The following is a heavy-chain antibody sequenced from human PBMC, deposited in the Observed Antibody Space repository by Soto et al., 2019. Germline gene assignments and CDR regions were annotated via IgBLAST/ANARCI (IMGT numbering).Heavy chain of an antibody. CDR2: ISYDGSNK. Sequence: SLRLSCAASGFTFSSYGMHWVRQAPGKGLEWVAVISYDGSNKYYADSVKGRFTISRDNSKNTLYLQMNSLRAEDTAVYYCAKDRAVAGTFKDYWGQGTLVTVSS. D-gene: IGHD6-19*01. J-gene: IGHJ4*02. V-gene: IGHV3-30*18. CDR1: GFTFSSYG. CDR3: AKDRAVAGTFKDY.